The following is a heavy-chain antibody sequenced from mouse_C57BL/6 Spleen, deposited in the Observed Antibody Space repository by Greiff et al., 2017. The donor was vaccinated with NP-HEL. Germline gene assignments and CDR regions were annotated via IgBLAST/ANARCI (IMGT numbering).Heavy chain of an antibody. CDR2: ISSGSSTI. V-gene: IGHV5-17*01. Sequence: EVMLVESGGGLVKPGGSLKLSCAASGFTFSDYGMHWVRQAPEKGLEWVAYISSGSSTIYYADTVKGRFTISRDNAKNTLFLQMTSLRSEDTAMYYCARPNYYGSSYPGWFAYWGQGTLVTVSA. D-gene: IGHD1-1*01. CDR3: ARPNYYGSSYPGWFAY. CDR1: GFTFSDYG. J-gene: IGHJ3*01.